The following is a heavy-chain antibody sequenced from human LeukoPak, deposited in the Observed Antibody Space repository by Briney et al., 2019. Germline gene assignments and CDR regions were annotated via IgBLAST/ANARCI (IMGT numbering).Heavy chain of an antibody. Sequence: GESLEISCKGSGYSFTGYWIGWVRQMPGKGLEWMGIVYPGNSDTRFSPSFQGQVTISADKSISTAYLQWSSLKASDTAMYYCARLRGSSLSYWYFDLWGRGTLVTVSS. CDR1: GYSFTGYW. CDR2: VYPGNSDT. V-gene: IGHV5-51*01. D-gene: IGHD6-13*01. CDR3: ARLRGSSLSYWYFDL. J-gene: IGHJ2*01.